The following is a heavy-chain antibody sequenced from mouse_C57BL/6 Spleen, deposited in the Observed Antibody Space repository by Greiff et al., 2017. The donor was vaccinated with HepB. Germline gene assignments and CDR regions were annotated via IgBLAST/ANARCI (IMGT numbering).Heavy chain of an antibody. J-gene: IGHJ2*01. CDR2: IYTGSGST. CDR1: GYTFTSYW. Sequence: QVQLQQPGAELVKPGASVKMSCKASGYTFTSYWITWVKQRPGQGLEWIGDIYTGSGSTNYNEKFKSTTTLTVDTSSSTAYMQHSSLTSEDSAVYYSARCYYDYDPYYFDYWGQGTTLTVSS. CDR3: ARCYYDYDPYYFDY. V-gene: IGHV1-55*01. D-gene: IGHD2-4*01.